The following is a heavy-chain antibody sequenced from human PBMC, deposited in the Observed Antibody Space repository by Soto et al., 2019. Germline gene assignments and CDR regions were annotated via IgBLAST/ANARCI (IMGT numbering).Heavy chain of an antibody. J-gene: IGHJ5*02. V-gene: IGHV3-21*06. CDR1: GFSFSSHS. D-gene: IGHD6-19*01. CDR2: ISSRSSLI. CDR3: ARERGEYDSGWYIDR. Sequence: GALRVSCAAAGFSFSSHSFNWVRQAPGQGLEWVAYISSRSSLILYADSVRRRFVISRDNALNSLYLQINSPRDEDTAIYYCARERGEYDSGWYIDRWGQGTPVTV.